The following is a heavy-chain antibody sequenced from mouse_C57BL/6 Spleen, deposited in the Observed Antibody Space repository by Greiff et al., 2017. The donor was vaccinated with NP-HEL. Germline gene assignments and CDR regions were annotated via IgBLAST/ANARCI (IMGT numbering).Heavy chain of an antibody. D-gene: IGHD4-1*02. CDR3: ARSTGEYYYAMDY. CDR1: GFTFTDYY. Sequence: EVQGVESGGGLVQPGGSLSPSCAASGFTFTDYYMSWVRQPPGKALEWLGFIRNKANGYTTEYSASVKGRFTISRDNSQSILYLQMNALRAEDSATYYCARSTGEYYYAMDYWGQGTSVTVSS. CDR2: IRNKANGYTT. V-gene: IGHV7-3*01. J-gene: IGHJ4*01.